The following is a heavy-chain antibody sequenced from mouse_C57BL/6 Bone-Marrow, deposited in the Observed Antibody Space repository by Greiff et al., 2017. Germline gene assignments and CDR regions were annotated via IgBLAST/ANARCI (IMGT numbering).Heavy chain of an antibody. Sequence: EVKVVESGGGLVQPKGSLKLSCAASGFSFNTYAMNWVRQAPGTGLEWVARIRSKSNNYATYYADSVKDRFTISRDDSESMLYRQMNNLKTEETAKEYCVRHTTVGATVAMDYWGQGTSVTVSS. V-gene: IGHV10-1*01. J-gene: IGHJ4*01. CDR2: IRSKSNNYAT. CDR1: GFSFNTYA. CDR3: VRHTTVGATVAMDY. D-gene: IGHD1-1*01.